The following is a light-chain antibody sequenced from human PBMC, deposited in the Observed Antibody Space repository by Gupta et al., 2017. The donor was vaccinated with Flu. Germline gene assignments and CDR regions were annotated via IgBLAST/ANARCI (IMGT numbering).Light chain of an antibody. V-gene: IGLV1-51*02. CDR1: SSNIGNNY. J-gene: IGLJ2*01. Sequence: KVTISCSGSSSNIGNNYVSWYQQLPGTAPKLLIYENNKRPSGIPDRFSGSKSGTSATLGITGLQTGDEADYYCGTWDSSLSAVVFGGGTKLT. CDR2: ENN. CDR3: GTWDSSLSAVV.